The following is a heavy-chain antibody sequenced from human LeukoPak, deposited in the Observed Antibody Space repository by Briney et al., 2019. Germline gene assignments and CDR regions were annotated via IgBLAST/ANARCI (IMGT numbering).Heavy chain of an antibody. V-gene: IGHV3-33*01. Sequence: GGSLRLSCAASGFTFSSYVMHWVRQAPGKGVEWVTIIWFDGNNKYYADSVKGRFTISRDNSKNTLYLQMNSLRAEDTAVYYCASARPTSSWTAFDIWGQGTMVTVSS. J-gene: IGHJ3*02. CDR2: IWFDGNNK. D-gene: IGHD6-13*01. CDR3: ASARPTSSWTAFDI. CDR1: GFTFSSYV.